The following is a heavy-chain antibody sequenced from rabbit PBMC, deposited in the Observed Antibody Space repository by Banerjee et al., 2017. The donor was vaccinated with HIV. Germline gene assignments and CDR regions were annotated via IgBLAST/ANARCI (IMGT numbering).Heavy chain of an antibody. V-gene: IGHV1S45*01. CDR1: GFSFSSSYD. CDR2: IYTGNGKT. CDR3: ARDAGSYDYIDVYFDF. J-gene: IGHJ4*01. D-gene: IGHD8-1*01. Sequence: QEQLVESGGGLVRPEGSLTLTCKASGFSFSSSYDMCWVRQAPGKGLEWIGCIYTGNGKTYYASWAKGRFTISKSSSTTVTLQMTSLTAADTATYFCARDAGSYDYIDVYFDFWGQGTLVTVS.